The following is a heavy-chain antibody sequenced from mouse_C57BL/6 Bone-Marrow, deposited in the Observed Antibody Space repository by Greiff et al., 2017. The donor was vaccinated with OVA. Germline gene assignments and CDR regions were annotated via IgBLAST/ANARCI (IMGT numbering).Heavy chain of an antibody. CDR3: ARKGRIYYYAMDY. J-gene: IGHJ4*01. V-gene: IGHV1-55*01. CDR2: IYPGSGST. CDR1: GYTFTSYW. Sequence: QVQLQQPGAELVKPGASVKMSCKASGYTFTSYWITWVKQRPGQGLEWIGDIYPGSGSTNYNEKFKSKATLTVDTSSSTAYMQLSSLTSEASAVYYCARKGRIYYYAMDYWGQGTSVTVSS.